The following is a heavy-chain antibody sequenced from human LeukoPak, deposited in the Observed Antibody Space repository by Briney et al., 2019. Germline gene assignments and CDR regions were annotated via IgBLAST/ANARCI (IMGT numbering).Heavy chain of an antibody. CDR1: GYTFTGYY. V-gene: IGHV1-58*02. CDR2: IVVGSGST. CDR3: VAEDDYVWKSYRSLDI. D-gene: IGHD3-16*02. J-gene: IGHJ3*02. Sequence: SVKVSCKASGYTFTGYYMHWVRQAPGRGLEWIGWIVVGSGSTNYAQKFQGRVTITRDMSTTTAYMELSSLRSEDTAVYYCVAEDDYVWKSYRSLDIWGQGTMVTVSS.